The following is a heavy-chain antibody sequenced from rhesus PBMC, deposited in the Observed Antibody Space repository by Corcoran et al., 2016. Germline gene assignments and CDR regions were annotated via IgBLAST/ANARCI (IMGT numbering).Heavy chain of an antibody. D-gene: IGHD6-31*01. V-gene: IGHV1-1*01. CDR1: GYTFTSYY. J-gene: IGHJ4*01. CDR2: ISSYNVNK. Sequence: QVQLVQSGAEIKQPGASVKLSCKASGYTFTSYYMHWVRQAPGQGLEWIGMISSYNVNKGYAQNSQCRGTITSDTSTSTGYMELSSLRSEDTAVYYCTRGAAAGTHLDYWGQGVLVTVSS. CDR3: TRGAAAGTHLDY.